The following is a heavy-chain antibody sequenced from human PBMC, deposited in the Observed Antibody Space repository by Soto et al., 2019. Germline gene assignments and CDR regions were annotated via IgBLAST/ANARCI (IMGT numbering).Heavy chain of an antibody. J-gene: IGHJ6*02. CDR1: GYTFTSYG. CDR2: ISAYNGNT. V-gene: IGHV1-18*04. D-gene: IGHD6-6*01. CDR3: ARDGYSSSVGANYYYYYGMDV. Sequence: AVKVSCKAAGYTFTSYGISWVRQAPGQGLEWMGWISAYNGNTNYAQKLQGRVTMTTDTSTSTAYMELRSLRSDDTAVYYCARDGYSSSVGANYYYYYGMDVWGQGTTVTVSS.